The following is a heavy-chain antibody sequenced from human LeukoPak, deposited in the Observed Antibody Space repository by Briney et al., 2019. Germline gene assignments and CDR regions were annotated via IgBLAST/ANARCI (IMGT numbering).Heavy chain of an antibody. Sequence: SETLSLTCTVSGGSISSSSYYWGWIRQPPGKGLEWIGSIYYSGSTYYNPSLKSRVAISVDTSKNQFSLKLSSVTAADTAVYYCARVPGPNWFDPWGQGTLVTVSS. V-gene: IGHV4-39*07. J-gene: IGHJ5*02. CDR2: IYYSGST. CDR3: ARVPGPNWFDP. CDR1: GGSISSSSYY.